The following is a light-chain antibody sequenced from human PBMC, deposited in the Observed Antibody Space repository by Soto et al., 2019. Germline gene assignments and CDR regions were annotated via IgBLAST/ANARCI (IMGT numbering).Light chain of an antibody. Sequence: DIVMTQSPLSLPVTPGEPASISCWSSQSLLHSNGYNYLDWYLQKPGQSPQLLIYLGSNRASGVTDRFSGSGSGTDFTLKISRVEADDVGVYYCIQTLQSPHTFGRGTKVDIK. CDR2: LGS. CDR3: IQTLQSPHT. J-gene: IGKJ4*02. V-gene: IGKV2-28*01. CDR1: QSLLHSNGYNY.